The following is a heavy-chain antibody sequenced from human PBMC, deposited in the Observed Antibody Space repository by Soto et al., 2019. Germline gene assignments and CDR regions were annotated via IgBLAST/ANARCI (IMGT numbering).Heavy chain of an antibody. CDR1: GGSLSSYY. CDR3: ARAFSFGVTTKYYFDY. CDR2: IYYSGST. Sequence: PSETPSLTSTVSGGSLSSYYWSWLRPPPGKGLEWIGYIYYSGSTNYNPSLKSRVTISVDTSKNQFSLKLSSVTAADTAVYYCARAFSFGVTTKYYFDYWGQGTLVTVSS. V-gene: IGHV4-59*01. D-gene: IGHD3-22*01. J-gene: IGHJ4*02.